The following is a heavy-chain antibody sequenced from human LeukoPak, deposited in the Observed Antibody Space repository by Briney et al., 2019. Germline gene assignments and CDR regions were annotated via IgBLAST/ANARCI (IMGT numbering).Heavy chain of an antibody. CDR1: GFTFSSYE. D-gene: IGHD5-18*01. Sequence: PGGSLRLSCAASGFTFSSYEMNWVRQAPGKGLEWISYISSTGITIYYADSVKGRFTISKDNAKNSLYLQMNSLRDEDTAIYYCARNLQSRTQGYHFDYWGQGILVTVSS. CDR3: ARNLQSRTQGYHFDY. J-gene: IGHJ4*02. CDR2: ISSTGITI. V-gene: IGHV3-48*03.